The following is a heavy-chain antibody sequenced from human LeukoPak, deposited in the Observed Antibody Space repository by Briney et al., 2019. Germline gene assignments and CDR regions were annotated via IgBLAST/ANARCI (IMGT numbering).Heavy chain of an antibody. Sequence: SETLSLTCAVYGGSFSGYYWSWIRQPPGKGLEWIGEINHSGSTNYNPSLKSRVTISVDTSKNQFSLKLSSVTAADTAVYYCARLSRYTGYSSGWYPGPYYFDYWGQGTLVTVSS. CDR2: INHSGST. CDR3: ARLSRYTGYSSGWYPGPYYFDY. D-gene: IGHD6-19*01. V-gene: IGHV4-34*01. J-gene: IGHJ4*02. CDR1: GGSFSGYY.